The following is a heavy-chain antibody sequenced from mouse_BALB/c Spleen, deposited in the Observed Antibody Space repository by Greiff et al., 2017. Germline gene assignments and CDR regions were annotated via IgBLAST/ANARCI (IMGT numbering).Heavy chain of an antibody. V-gene: IGHV5-9-4*01. D-gene: IGHD2-1*01. J-gene: IGHJ3*01. CDR2: ISSGGSYT. Sequence: EVKLVESGGGLVKPGGSLKLSCAASGFTFSSYAMSWVRQSPEKRLEWVAEISSGGSYTYYPDTVTGRFTISRDNAENTLYLEMSSLRSEDTAMYYCAREGGNYGLFAYWGQGTLVTVSA. CDR3: AREGGNYGLFAY. CDR1: GFTFSSYA.